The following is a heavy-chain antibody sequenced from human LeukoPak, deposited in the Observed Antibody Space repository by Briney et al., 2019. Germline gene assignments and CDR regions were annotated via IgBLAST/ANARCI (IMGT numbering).Heavy chain of an antibody. Sequence: SETLSLTCAVHGGSFSGFYWTWMRQSPGTGLEWIGEINHSRGHSYNPSLRSRVNISEETSNKYFPLSLTSVTAAATAVYYCARGLGEGYPDYWGQGTLVTASS. CDR1: GGSFSGFY. V-gene: IGHV4-34*01. CDR3: ARGLGEGYPDY. J-gene: IGHJ4*02. D-gene: IGHD5-24*01. CDR2: INHSRGH.